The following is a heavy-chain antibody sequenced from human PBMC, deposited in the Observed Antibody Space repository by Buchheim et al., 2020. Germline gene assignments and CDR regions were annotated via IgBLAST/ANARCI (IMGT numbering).Heavy chain of an antibody. D-gene: IGHD3-16*01. CDR1: GFTFSSYE. V-gene: IGHV3-48*03. Sequence: EVQLVESGGGLVQPGGSLRLSCAASGFTFSSYEMNWVRQAPGKGLEWVSYITSGGTTIYYAGSAKGRFTISRDNAKNSLYLQMNGLRAEDTAIYYCGGGSYFDYWGQGTL. CDR3: GGGSYFDY. CDR2: ITSGGTTI. J-gene: IGHJ4*02.